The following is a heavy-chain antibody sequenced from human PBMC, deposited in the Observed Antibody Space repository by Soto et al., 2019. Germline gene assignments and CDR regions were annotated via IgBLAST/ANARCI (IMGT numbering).Heavy chain of an antibody. CDR3: ARCEGWGSSTRYYHYGMDV. CDR2: IYHSGTN. Sequence: SETLSLTCAVSGDSITSIYHLAWIRQPPGRGLEWVASIYHSGTNYYNPSLKSRVTISVETSKNQWSLKLNSVTAADTAGYYCARCEGWGSSTRYYHYGMDVWGQGTTVTVAS. D-gene: IGHD2-2*01. V-gene: IGHV4-38-2*01. J-gene: IGHJ6*02. CDR1: GDSITSIYH.